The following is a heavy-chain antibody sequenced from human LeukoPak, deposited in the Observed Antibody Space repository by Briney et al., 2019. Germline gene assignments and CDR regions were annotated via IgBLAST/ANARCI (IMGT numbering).Heavy chain of an antibody. Sequence: SETLSLTCTVSGGSISSYYWSWIRQPPGKGLEWIGYIYYSGSTNYNPSLKSRVTISVDTSKNQFSLKLSSVTAADTAVYYCARPPHYYDTSGYSVWGQGTLVTVSS. D-gene: IGHD3-22*01. CDR3: ARPPHYYDTSGYSV. V-gene: IGHV4-59*01. J-gene: IGHJ4*02. CDR2: IYYSGST. CDR1: GGSISSYY.